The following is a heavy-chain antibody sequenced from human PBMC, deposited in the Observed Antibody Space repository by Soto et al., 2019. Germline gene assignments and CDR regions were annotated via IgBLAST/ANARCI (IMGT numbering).Heavy chain of an antibody. CDR3: ARDIAARGNFYYYGMDV. J-gene: IGHJ6*02. D-gene: IGHD6-6*01. CDR1: GYTFTGYY. CDR2: INPNSGGT. V-gene: IGHV1-2*02. Sequence: ASVKVSCKASGYTFTGYYMHWVRQAPGQGLEWMGWINPNSGGTNYAQKLQGRVTMTRDTSISTAYMELSRLRSDDTAVYYCARDIAARGNFYYYGMDVWGQGTTVTVSS.